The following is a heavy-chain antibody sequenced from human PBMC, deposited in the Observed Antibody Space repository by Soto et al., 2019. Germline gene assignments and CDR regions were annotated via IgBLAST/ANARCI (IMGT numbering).Heavy chain of an antibody. V-gene: IGHV3-23*01. CDR1: GFFFSGYA. CDR2: IGGSGGYK. CDR3: AKDAAMVSSTFNYFDY. J-gene: IGHJ4*02. Sequence: EVQLLESGGGLVQPGGSLRLSCAAPGFFFSGYAMSWVRQAPGKGLEWVSGIGGSGGYKSYADSVKGRFTISRDNSKNTLYLQMESLGAEDTAVYYCAKDAAMVSSTFNYFDYWGQGTLVAVSS. D-gene: IGHD6-13*01.